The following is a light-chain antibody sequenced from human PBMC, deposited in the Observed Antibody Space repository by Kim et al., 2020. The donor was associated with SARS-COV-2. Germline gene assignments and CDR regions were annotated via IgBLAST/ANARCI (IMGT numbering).Light chain of an antibody. J-gene: IGKJ3*01. V-gene: IGKV1-9*01. CDR2: GAS. CDR1: QGIISS. Sequence: DIQLTQSPSFLSASLGDRVTITCRASQGIISSLAWYQQKPGRAPKLLINGASTLQSGVSSRFGGSGSGTEFTLTISSLQPEDSATYYCQHLYSYPFSFGPGTKVDIK. CDR3: QHLYSYPFS.